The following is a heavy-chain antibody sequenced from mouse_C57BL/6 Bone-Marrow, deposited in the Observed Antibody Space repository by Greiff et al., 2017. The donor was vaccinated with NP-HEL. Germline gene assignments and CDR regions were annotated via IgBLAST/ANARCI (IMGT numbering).Heavy chain of an antibody. Sequence: QVQLQQSGTELVKPGASVKLSCKASGYTFTSYWMHWVKQRPGQGLEWIGNINPSNGGTNYNEKFKSKATLTVDKSSSTAYMQLSSLTSEDSAVYYCASMGGNYPLFDYWGQGTTLTVSS. D-gene: IGHD2-1*01. CDR2: INPSNGGT. J-gene: IGHJ2*01. CDR1: GYTFTSYW. V-gene: IGHV1-53*01. CDR3: ASMGGNYPLFDY.